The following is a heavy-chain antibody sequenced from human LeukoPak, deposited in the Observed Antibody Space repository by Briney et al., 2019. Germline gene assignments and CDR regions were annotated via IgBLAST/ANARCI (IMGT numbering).Heavy chain of an antibody. D-gene: IGHD3-10*01. CDR3: AKDSTDYFGSGSLAGPYYFDY. CDR1: AFTFSNYG. Sequence: GGSLRLSCAASAFTFSNYGIHWVRQAPGRGREWVAFIRYDGNNKYYADSVKGRFTVSRDNSQNTLYLQMGSLRSEDTAVYFCAKDSTDYFGSGSLAGPYYFDYWGQGTLVTVSS. J-gene: IGHJ4*02. V-gene: IGHV3-30*02. CDR2: IRYDGNNK.